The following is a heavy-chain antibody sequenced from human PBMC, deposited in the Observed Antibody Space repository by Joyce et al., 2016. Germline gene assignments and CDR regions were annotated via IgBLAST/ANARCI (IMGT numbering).Heavy chain of an antibody. Sequence: EVQLLESGGGFVQPGGSLRLSCAASGFTFSTYAITWVRQAPGKGLEWVSFISGSGRTTYYTDSVKNRFAISRDNPKNTLYLQMNSLRVDDTAIYYCVKCRGAGLVPTYHFDSWGQGTLVTVSS. CDR2: ISGSGRTT. J-gene: IGHJ4*02. V-gene: IGHV3-23*01. CDR1: GFTFSTYA. CDR3: VKCRGAGLVPTYHFDS. D-gene: IGHD3-10*01.